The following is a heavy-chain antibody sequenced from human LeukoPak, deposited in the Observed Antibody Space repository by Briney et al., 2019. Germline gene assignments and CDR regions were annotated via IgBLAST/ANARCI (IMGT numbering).Heavy chain of an antibody. J-gene: IGHJ6*03. CDR2: FDPEDGET. D-gene: IGHD6-19*01. CDR3: ATASSGWLPGHDYYYYYMDV. Sequence: GASVKLSCKVSGYTLTELSMHWVRQAPGKGLEWMGGFDPEDGETIYAQKFQGRVTMTEDTSTDAAYMELSSLRSEDTAVYYCATASSGWLPGHDYYYYYMDVWGKGTTVTISS. CDR1: GYTLTELS. V-gene: IGHV1-24*01.